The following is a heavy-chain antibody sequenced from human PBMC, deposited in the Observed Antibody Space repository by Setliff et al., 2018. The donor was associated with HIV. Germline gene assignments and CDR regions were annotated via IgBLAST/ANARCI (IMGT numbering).Heavy chain of an antibody. V-gene: IGHV4-34*01. CDR1: NGSFSGYY. Sequence: SETLSLTCAVYNGSFSGYYWSWIRQPPGKGLEWIGEINHSGSTNYKPSLKSRVTISVDTSKNQFSLNLTSVTAADTAVYYCARSKTFYDFWGGYYTHGAFKIWGLGTMVTVSS. D-gene: IGHD3-3*01. CDR3: ARSKTFYDFWGGYYTHGAFKI. CDR2: INHSGST. J-gene: IGHJ3*02.